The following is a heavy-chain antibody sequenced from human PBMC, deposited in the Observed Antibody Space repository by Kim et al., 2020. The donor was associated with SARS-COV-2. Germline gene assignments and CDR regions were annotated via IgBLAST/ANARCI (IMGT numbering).Heavy chain of an antibody. J-gene: IGHJ4*02. V-gene: IGHV3-30*03. D-gene: IGHD3-22*01. CDR3: ASTYYYDSIGDY. Sequence: GGSLRLSCAASGFTFSSYGMHWVRQAPGKGLEWVAVISYDGSNKYYADSVKGRFTISRDNSKNTLYLQMNSLRAEDTAVYYCASTYYYDSIGDYWGQGTLVTVSS. CDR2: ISYDGSNK. CDR1: GFTFSSYG.